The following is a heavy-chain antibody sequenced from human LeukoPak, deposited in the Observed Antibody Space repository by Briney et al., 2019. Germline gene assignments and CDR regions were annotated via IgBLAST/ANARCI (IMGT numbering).Heavy chain of an antibody. D-gene: IGHD2-15*01. J-gene: IGHJ4*02. V-gene: IGHV3-11*01. CDR2: ISGPGYPI. CDR1: GVTFSDYY. CDR3: ASVVGASLTIRFDL. Sequence: PGGSLRLSCQASGVTFSDYYMSWLRQAPGKGLEWIAYISGPGYPIYHADSVKGRFTISRDSAERSLYLQMNSLRVEDTAVYYCASVVGASLTIRFDLWGPGTLVTVSS.